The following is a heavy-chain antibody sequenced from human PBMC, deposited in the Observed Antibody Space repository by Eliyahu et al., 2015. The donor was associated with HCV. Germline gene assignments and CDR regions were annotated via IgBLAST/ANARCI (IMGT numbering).Heavy chain of an antibody. Sequence: QVQLVQSGDEEKKPGSSITVXCXVTGGPFLNYAINWMRQAXGQGLEWVGGITPILDTATYAQKFQGRVTITADKFADLAYMRLNTLRSDDTAVYYCAGGWRSHHNRDGYHAGVFEYWGQGTLVTVTS. J-gene: IGHJ4*02. V-gene: IGHV1-69*14. CDR3: AGGWRSHHNRDGYHAGVFEY. CDR2: ITPILDTA. D-gene: IGHD5-24*01. CDR1: GGPFLNYA.